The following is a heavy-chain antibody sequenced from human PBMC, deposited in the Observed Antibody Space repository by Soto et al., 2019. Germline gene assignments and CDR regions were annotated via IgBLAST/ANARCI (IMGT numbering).Heavy chain of an antibody. CDR3: ARSFGDFWSGYYAMDY. V-gene: IGHV3-33*01. J-gene: IGHJ4*02. CDR1: GFTFSSYG. CDR2: IWYDGSNK. D-gene: IGHD3-3*01. Sequence: GGSLRLSCAASGFTFSSYGMHWVRQAPGKGLEWVAVIWYDGSNKYYADSVKGRFTISRDNSKNTLYLQMNSLRAEDTAVYYCARSFGDFWSGYYAMDYWGQGTLVTVSS.